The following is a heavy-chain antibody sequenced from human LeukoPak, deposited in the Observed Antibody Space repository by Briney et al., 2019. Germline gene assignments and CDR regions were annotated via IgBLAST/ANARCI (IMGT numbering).Heavy chain of an antibody. CDR3: ARDGRSRGSQNFDY. D-gene: IGHD2-2*01. V-gene: IGHV4-61*01. CDR2: IYYSGST. J-gene: IGHJ4*02. Sequence: SETLSLTCAVSGGSVSSGSYYWSWIRQPPGTGLEWIGYIYYSGSTNYNPSLKSRVTISVDTSKNQFSLKLSSVTAADTAVYYCARDGRSRGSQNFDYWGQGTLVTVSS. CDR1: GGSVSSGSYY.